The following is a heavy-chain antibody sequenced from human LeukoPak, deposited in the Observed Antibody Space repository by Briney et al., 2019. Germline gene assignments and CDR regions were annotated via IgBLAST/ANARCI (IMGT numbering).Heavy chain of an antibody. CDR2: IIPIFGTA. Sequence: ASVKVSCKASGYTFTSYGISWVRQAPGQGLEWMGGIIPIFGTANYAQKFQGRVTNTADESTSTAYMGLSSLRSEDTAVYYCARGFITNYFDYWGQGTLVTVSS. V-gene: IGHV1-69*13. D-gene: IGHD3-22*01. CDR3: ARGFITNYFDY. J-gene: IGHJ4*02. CDR1: GYTFTSYG.